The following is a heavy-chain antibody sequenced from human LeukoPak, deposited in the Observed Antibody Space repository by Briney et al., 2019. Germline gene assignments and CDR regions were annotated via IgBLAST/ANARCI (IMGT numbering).Heavy chain of an antibody. Sequence: GESLKISCKASGYSFTSYWIGWVRQMPGKGLEWMGIIYPSDSDTRYSPSFQGQVTISVDKSISTAYLQWSSLKASDTAMYYCARHGGGGSGGNSGFDYWGQGTLVTVSS. J-gene: IGHJ4*02. V-gene: IGHV5-51*01. CDR1: GYSFTSYW. D-gene: IGHD4-23*01. CDR2: IYPSDSDT. CDR3: ARHGGGGSGGNSGFDY.